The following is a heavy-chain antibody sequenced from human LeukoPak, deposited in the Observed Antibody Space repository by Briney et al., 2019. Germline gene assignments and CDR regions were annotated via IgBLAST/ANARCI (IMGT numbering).Heavy chain of an antibody. V-gene: IGHV4-39*07. CDR2: IYYGGST. Sequence: SETLSLTCTVSGGSISSNNYYWGWIRQPPGKGLEWIGSIYYGGSTYYNPSLKSRVTMSVDTSKNQFSLKLTSVTAADTAVYYCAREKYQLLGPSYYYYGMDVWGQGTTVTVSS. J-gene: IGHJ6*02. CDR1: GGSISSNNYY. CDR3: AREKYQLLGPSYYYYGMDV. D-gene: IGHD2-2*01.